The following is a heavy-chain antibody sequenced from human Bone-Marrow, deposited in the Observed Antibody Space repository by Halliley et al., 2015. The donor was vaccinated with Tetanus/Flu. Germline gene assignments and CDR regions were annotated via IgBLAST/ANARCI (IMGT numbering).Heavy chain of an antibody. CDR3: ARDQKEGAPDY. V-gene: IGHV4-59*01. CDR1: GGSISTYY. J-gene: IGHJ4*02. Sequence: LRLSCTVSGGSISTYYWSWIRQPPGKGLEWIGYIFYSGSTNYNPSLKSRVTISVDTSKNQFSLKLSSVTAADTAVYYCARDQKEGAPDYWGQGTLVTVSS. CDR2: IFYSGST. D-gene: IGHD3-16*01.